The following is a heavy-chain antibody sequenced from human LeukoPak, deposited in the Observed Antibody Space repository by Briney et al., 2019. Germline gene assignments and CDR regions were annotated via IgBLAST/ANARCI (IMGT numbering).Heavy chain of an antibody. CDR3: ARGRGDYDILTSNDY. CDR2: NSYSRST. CDR1: GASLSGYY. J-gene: IGHJ4*02. Sequence: SETLSLTCTVSGASLSGYYWTWIRQPPGKGLEWIGYNSYSRSTNYNPSLKSRVTISVDTSKNQFSLKLNSVTAADTAVYYCARGRGDYDILTSNDYWGQGTLVTVSS. D-gene: IGHD3-9*01. V-gene: IGHV4-59*01.